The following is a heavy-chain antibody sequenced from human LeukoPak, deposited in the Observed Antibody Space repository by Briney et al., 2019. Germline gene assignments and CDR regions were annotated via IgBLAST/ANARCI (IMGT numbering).Heavy chain of an antibody. Sequence: GGSLRLSCAASGFTFSSYEMNWVRQAPGKGLEWVSYVSSSGSTIYYADSVKGRFTISRDNAKNSLYLQMNSLRAEDTAVYYCAEPGITMIGGVWGKGTTVTISS. CDR2: VSSSGSTI. J-gene: IGHJ6*04. V-gene: IGHV3-48*03. CDR1: GFTFSSYE. CDR3: AEPGITMIGGV. D-gene: IGHD3-10*02.